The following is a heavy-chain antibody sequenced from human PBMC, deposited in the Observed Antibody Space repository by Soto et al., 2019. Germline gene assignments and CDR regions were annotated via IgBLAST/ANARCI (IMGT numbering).Heavy chain of an antibody. D-gene: IGHD3-3*01. V-gene: IGHV3-7*01. J-gene: IGHJ4*02. CDR3: ARGYDFWSDYFAY. CDR1: GFTFSSYW. Sequence: PGGSLRLSCAASGFTFSSYWMSWVRQAPGKGLEWVANIKQDGSEKYYVDSVKGRFTISRDNAKNSLYLQMNSLRAEDTAVYYCARGYDFWSDYFAYWGQGTLVTVSS. CDR2: IKQDGSEK.